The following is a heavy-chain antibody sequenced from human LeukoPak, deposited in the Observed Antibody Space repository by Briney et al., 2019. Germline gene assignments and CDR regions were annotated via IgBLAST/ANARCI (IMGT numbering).Heavy chain of an antibody. Sequence: PGGSLRLSCAASGFTFSSYDMHWVRQATGKGLEWASTISTAGDTYYPGSVKGRFTISRENAKNSLYLQMNSLRAGDSAVYYCARGRYCSSASCYTARSYYYGMDVWGQGTTVTVSS. V-gene: IGHV3-13*01. J-gene: IGHJ6*02. CDR3: ARGRYCSSASCYTARSYYYGMDV. CDR1: GFTFSSYD. D-gene: IGHD2-2*02. CDR2: ISTAGDT.